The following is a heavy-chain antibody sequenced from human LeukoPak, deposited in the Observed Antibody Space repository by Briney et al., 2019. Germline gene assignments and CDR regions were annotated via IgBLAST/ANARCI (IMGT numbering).Heavy chain of an antibody. CDR3: ARGLRGMVAPIDY. J-gene: IGHJ4*02. Sequence: PSETLSLTCTVSGGSISSYYWSWIRQPPGKGLEWIGEINHSGSTNYNPSLKSRVTISVDTSKNQFSLKLSSVTAADTAVYYCARGLRGMVAPIDYWGQGTLVTVSS. V-gene: IGHV4-34*01. CDR2: INHSGST. D-gene: IGHD2-15*01. CDR1: GGSISSYY.